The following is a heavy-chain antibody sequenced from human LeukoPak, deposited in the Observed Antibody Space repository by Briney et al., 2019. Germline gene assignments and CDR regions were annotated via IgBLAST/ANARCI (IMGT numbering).Heavy chain of an antibody. CDR1: GFTFSSYW. CDR2: IKQGGTEK. J-gene: IGHJ4*02. V-gene: IGHV3-7*01. D-gene: IGHD3-10*01. Sequence: GGSLRLSCAASGFTFSSYWMSWVRQAPGKGLEWVANIKQGGTEKYYVDSVKGRFTISRDNAKNSLYLQMNSLRVEDTATYYCAKVAHYYYGSESYYFFEHWGQGTPVTASS. CDR3: AKVAHYYYGSESYYFFEH.